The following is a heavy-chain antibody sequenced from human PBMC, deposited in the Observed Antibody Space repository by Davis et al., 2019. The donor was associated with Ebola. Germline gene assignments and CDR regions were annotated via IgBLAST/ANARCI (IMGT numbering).Heavy chain of an antibody. CDR2: INHSGST. CDR1: GGSFSGYY. CDR3: AREGLGGSGSYYKRNLDY. Sequence: MPSETLSLTCAVYGGSFSGYYWSWIRQPPGKGLEWIGEINHSGSTNYNPSLKSRVTISVDTSKNQFSLKLSSVTAADTAVYYCAREGLGGSGSYYKRNLDYWGQGTLVTVSS. V-gene: IGHV4-34*01. J-gene: IGHJ4*02. D-gene: IGHD3-10*01.